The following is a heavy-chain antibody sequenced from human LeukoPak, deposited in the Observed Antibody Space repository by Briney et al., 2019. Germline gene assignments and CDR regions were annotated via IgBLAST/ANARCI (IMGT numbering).Heavy chain of an antibody. D-gene: IGHD2-15*01. CDR1: GGSFSNYY. V-gene: IGHV4-34*01. CDR3: ARFRLPTRRNYYYGMDV. Sequence: PSETLSLTCGVYGGSFSNYYWTWIRQSPGKGLEWIGEINHSGSTNYNPSLKSRVTISVDTSKNQFSLKLSSVTAADTAVYYCARFRLPTRRNYYYGMDVWGQGTTVTVSS. J-gene: IGHJ6*02. CDR2: INHSGST.